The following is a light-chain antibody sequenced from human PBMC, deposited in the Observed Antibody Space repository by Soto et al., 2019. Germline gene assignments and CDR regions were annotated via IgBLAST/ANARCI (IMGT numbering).Light chain of an antibody. CDR3: NSYTNTSTLV. CDR1: SSDVGGYDY. V-gene: IGLV2-14*03. J-gene: IGLJ2*01. Sequence: QSALTQPASVSGSPGQSITISCTGTSSDVGGYDYVSWYQQHPGKAPKLMIYDVSNRPSGVSNRFSGSKSGNTASLTMSGLQAEDEADYYCNSYTNTSTLVFGGGTKLTVL. CDR2: DVS.